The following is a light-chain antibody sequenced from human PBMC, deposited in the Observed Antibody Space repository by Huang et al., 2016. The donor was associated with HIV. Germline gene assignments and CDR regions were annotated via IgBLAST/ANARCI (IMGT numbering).Light chain of an antibody. V-gene: IGKV3D-20*02. Sequence: EIVLTQSPDTLSLSPGERATLSCRASQSVSSSYLAWYQQKPGQAPRLLIYDASNRATGIPARFSGSGSGTDFTLTISNLEPEDFAVYYCQQRSRWPPGFGPGTKVDVK. CDR2: DAS. J-gene: IGKJ3*01. CDR1: QSVSSSY. CDR3: QQRSRWPPG.